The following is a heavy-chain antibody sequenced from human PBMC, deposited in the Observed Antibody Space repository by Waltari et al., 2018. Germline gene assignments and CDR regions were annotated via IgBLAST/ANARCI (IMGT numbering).Heavy chain of an antibody. CDR1: GFTFGNYE. D-gene: IGHD2-8*02. CDR2: INSTGSTI. V-gene: IGHV3-48*03. CDR3: ATDRAPGGKSLYFDC. J-gene: IGHJ4*02. Sequence: EMQLEESGGGLVQPGGSLRRSCGASGFTFGNYELNWVRQAPGRGLEWLASINSTGSTIYYADSVKGRFTISRDNAKNSLYLQMTSLRAGDTAVYFCATDRAPGGKSLYFDCWGQGTLVTVYS.